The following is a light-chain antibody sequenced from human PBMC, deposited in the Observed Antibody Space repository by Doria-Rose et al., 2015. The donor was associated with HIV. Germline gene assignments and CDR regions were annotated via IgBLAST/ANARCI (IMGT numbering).Light chain of an antibody. CDR2: SDK. CDR1: ISNIGAGYD. CDR3: QTYDSSLSGSL. J-gene: IGLJ3*02. V-gene: IGLV1-40*01. Sequence: QTVVTQEPSVSGAPGQRVTISCTGTISNIGAGYDVHWYQQFPGTAPKLLIYSDKNRPSGVPDRFSGSKSGTSASLAITRLQAEDEADYYCQTYDSSLSGSLFGGGTKLTVL.